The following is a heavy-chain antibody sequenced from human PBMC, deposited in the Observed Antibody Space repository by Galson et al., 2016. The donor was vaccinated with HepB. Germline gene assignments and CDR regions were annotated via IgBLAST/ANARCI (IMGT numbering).Heavy chain of an antibody. D-gene: IGHD3-10*01. V-gene: IGHV4-39*01. Sequence: ETLSLTCTVSGGSISSGAYYWSWIRQHPGEGLQWLGSINYSGTTYFDDSVKGRATLSVDMSESQYSLKVTSLTAADTARYYCARLEVSGSGNFFDFWGQGALVTVSS. CDR2: INYSGTT. CDR1: GGSISSGAYY. J-gene: IGHJ4*02. CDR3: ARLEVSGSGNFFDF.